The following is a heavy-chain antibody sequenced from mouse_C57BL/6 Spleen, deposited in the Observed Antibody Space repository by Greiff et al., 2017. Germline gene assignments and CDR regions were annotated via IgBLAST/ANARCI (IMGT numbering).Heavy chain of an antibody. CDR3: ARGLRHKWYFDV. V-gene: IGHV5-17*01. J-gene: IGHJ1*03. CDR1: GFTFSDYG. D-gene: IGHD2-4*01. Sequence: EVQGVESGGGLVKPGGSLKLSCAASGFTFSDYGMHWVRQAPEKGLEWVAYISSGSSTIYYADTVKGRFTISRDNAKNSLFLQMTSLRSEDTAMYYCARGLRHKWYFDVWGTGTTVTVYS. CDR2: ISSGSSTI.